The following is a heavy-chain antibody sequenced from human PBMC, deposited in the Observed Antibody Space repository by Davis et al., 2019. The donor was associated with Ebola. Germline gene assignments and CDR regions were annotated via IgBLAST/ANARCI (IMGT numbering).Heavy chain of an antibody. CDR3: ATCGFCVSTSGVDY. CDR2: ISGVGYNT. Sequence: GESLKISCAASGFTFRSYAMNWVRQAPGKGLEWVSGISGVGYNTYYADSVKGRFTISRDNSKNTLYLYMNSLGADDTAIYYCATCGFCVSTSGVDYWGQGTLVTVSS. CDR1: GFTFRSYA. D-gene: IGHD5/OR15-5a*01. J-gene: IGHJ4*02. V-gene: IGHV3-23*01.